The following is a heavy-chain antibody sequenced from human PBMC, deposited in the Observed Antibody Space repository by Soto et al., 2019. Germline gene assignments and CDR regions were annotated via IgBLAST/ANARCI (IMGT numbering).Heavy chain of an antibody. CDR2: IIPIFGTA. CDR1: GGTFSSYA. J-gene: IGHJ4*02. Sequence: QVQLVQSGAEVTKPGSSVKVSCKASGGTFSSYAISWVRQAPGQGLEWMGGIIPIFGTANDAQKFQGRVTITADESTSTAYMELSSLRSEDTAVYYCARGYYYDSSGYYSNAYYFDYWGQGTLVTVSS. CDR3: ARGYYYDSSGYYSNAYYFDY. V-gene: IGHV1-69*01. D-gene: IGHD3-22*01.